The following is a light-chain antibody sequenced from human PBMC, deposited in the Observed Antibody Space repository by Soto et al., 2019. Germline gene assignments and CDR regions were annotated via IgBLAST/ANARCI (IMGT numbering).Light chain of an antibody. CDR1: QPVNNN. J-gene: IGKJ5*01. CDR2: GVS. Sequence: IEMTPSPATLSASPGDRATLSCRASQPVNNNLAWYQQTPGQAPRLLIYGVSTRATGISARFSGGGSVTEFTLTISSLQSEDFAVYYCQQYEKWPPSITFGQGTRLEI. CDR3: QQYEKWPPSIT. V-gene: IGKV3-15*01.